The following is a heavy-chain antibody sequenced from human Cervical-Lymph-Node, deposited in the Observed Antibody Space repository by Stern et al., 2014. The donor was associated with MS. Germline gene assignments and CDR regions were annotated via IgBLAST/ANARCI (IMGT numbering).Heavy chain of an antibody. CDR2: IIPIFGTA. J-gene: IGHJ5*02. Sequence: QVQLVQSGAEVKKPGSSVKVSCKASGGTFSSYAINWVRQAPGQGLELMGGIIPIFGTANYAQKFQGRVTITADESTSAAYMELSSLRSEDTAVYYCARSEGLVVVADNWFDPWGQGTLVTVSS. CDR1: GGTFSSYA. V-gene: IGHV1-69*01. CDR3: ARSEGLVVVADNWFDP. D-gene: IGHD2-15*01.